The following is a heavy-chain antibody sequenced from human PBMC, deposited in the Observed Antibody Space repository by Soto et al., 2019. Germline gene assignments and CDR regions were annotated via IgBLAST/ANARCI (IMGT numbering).Heavy chain of an antibody. D-gene: IGHD3-22*01. CDR1: GGSISSYY. V-gene: IGHV4-4*07. CDR3: ARGGHYYDSSGYDY. Sequence: SETLSLTCTVSGGSISSYYWSWIRQPAGKGLEWIGRIYTSGSTNYNPSLKSRVTMSVDTSKNQFSLKLSSVTAADTAVYYCARGGHYYDSSGYDYWGQGTLVTVSS. CDR2: IYTSGST. J-gene: IGHJ4*02.